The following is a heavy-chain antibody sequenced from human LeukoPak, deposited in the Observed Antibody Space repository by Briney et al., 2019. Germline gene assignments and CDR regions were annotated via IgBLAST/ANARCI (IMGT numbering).Heavy chain of an antibody. CDR2: ISASGGST. J-gene: IGHJ5*02. Sequence: PGGSLRLSCAASGFTFSSSAMSWVRQVPGKGLEWVSGISASGGSTSYADSVRGRFTISRDNSKNTLYVQMNSLRDEDTAVYYCAKLRYCSGGSCYWFDPWGQGTLVTVSS. CDR3: AKLRYCSGGSCYWFDP. CDR1: GFTFSSSA. D-gene: IGHD2-15*01. V-gene: IGHV3-23*01.